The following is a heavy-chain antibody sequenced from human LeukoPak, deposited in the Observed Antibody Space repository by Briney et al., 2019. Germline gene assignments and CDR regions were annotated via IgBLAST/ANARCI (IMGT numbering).Heavy chain of an antibody. V-gene: IGHV4-59*01. CDR2: IYYSGST. CDR3: ARTTEAHSWRTRYYDYYMDV. Sequence: SETLSLTCTVSGGSLSSYYWSWIRQPPGKGLEWIWYIYYSGSTNYNASLKSRLTISVDTSKNQFSLKLRSVPAADTAVYYCARTTEAHSWRTRYYDYYMDVWGKGTTVTVSS. J-gene: IGHJ6*03. CDR1: GGSLSSYY. D-gene: IGHD6-13*01.